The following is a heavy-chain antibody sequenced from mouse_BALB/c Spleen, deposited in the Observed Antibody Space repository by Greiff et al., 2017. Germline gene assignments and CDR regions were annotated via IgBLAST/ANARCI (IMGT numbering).Heavy chain of an antibody. CDR3: ARQITTVAHAMDY. V-gene: IGHV5-6*02. CDR1: GFTFSSYG. CDR2: ISSGGSYT. J-gene: IGHJ4*01. Sequence: EVKLVESGGDLVKPGGSLKLSCAASGFTFSSYGMSWVRQTPDKRLEWVATISSGGSYTYYPDSVKGRFTISRDNAKNTLYLQMSSLKSEDTAMYYCARQITTVAHAMDYWGQGTSVTVSS. D-gene: IGHD1-1*01.